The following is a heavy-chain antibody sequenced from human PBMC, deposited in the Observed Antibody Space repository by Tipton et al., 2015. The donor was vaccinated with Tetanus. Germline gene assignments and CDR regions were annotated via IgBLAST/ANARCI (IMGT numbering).Heavy chain of an antibody. V-gene: IGHV3-23*01. Sequence: SLRLSCAASGFTLVGYTMHWVRQAPGRGLEWVSAISGSDGSTYYADSVRGRFTISRDNSKNTLYLQMNSLRAEDTAVYYCAKDGCFSVGCLGSDYWGQGNLVTVSS. CDR3: AKDGCFSVGCLGSDY. CDR1: GFTLVGYT. D-gene: IGHD5/OR15-5a*01. J-gene: IGHJ4*02. CDR2: ISGSDGST.